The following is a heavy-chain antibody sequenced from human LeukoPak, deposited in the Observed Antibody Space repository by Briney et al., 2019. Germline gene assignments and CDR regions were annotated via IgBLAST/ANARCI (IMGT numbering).Heavy chain of an antibody. CDR3: AKEITMVRGVKPNWFDP. J-gene: IGHJ5*02. V-gene: IGHV3-23*01. CDR2: ISGSGGST. Sequence: GGSLRLSCAASGFTFSSYAMSWVRQAPGKRLEWVSAISGSGGSTYYADSVKGRFTISRDNSKNTLYLQMNSLRAEDTAVYYCAKEITMVRGVKPNWFDPWGQGTLVTVSS. D-gene: IGHD3-10*01. CDR1: GFTFSSYA.